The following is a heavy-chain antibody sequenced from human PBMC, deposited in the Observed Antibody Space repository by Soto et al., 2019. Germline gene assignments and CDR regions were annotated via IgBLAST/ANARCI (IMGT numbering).Heavy chain of an antibody. CDR1: GCSLSDYS. CDR2: LTRGGTT. D-gene: IGHD2-15*01. V-gene: IGHV3-23*01. Sequence: GSLRLSGAASGCSLSDYSMTWVRQAKGRGLEWVSTLTRGGTTFYADSVKGRFTISRDNSRNTLSLQMHNLRAEDTARYYCAKRTTTVPTPGNYFDCWGQGTLVTVSS. CDR3: AKRTTTVPTPGNYFDC. J-gene: IGHJ4*02.